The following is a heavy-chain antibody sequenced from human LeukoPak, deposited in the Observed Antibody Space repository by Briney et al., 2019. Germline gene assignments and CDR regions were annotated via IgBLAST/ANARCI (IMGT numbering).Heavy chain of an antibody. CDR3: AKAFSRRDSAFDY. CDR1: GFTFSTYA. CDR2: ISGSGGST. Sequence: GGSLRLSCAASGFTFSTYAMSWVRQAPGKGLEWVSAISGSGGSTYYADSVKGRLTISRDNSKNTLYLQMNSLRAEDTAVYYCAKAFSRRDSAFDYWGQGTLVTVSS. V-gene: IGHV3-23*01. J-gene: IGHJ4*02. D-gene: IGHD5-24*01.